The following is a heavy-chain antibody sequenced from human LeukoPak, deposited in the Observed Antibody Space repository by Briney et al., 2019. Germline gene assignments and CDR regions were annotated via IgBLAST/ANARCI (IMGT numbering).Heavy chain of an antibody. D-gene: IGHD3-10*01. CDR2: INPNSGGT. CDR1: GYTFTGYY. CDR3: ARDYYGSGSYYGGYNWFDP. V-gene: IGHV1-2*02. Sequence: ASVKVSCKASGYTFTGYYMHWVRQAPGQGLEWMGWINPNSGGTNYAQKFQGRVTMTRDTSISTAYMELSRLRSDDTAVYYCARDYYGSGSYYGGYNWFDPWGRGTLVTVSS. J-gene: IGHJ5*02.